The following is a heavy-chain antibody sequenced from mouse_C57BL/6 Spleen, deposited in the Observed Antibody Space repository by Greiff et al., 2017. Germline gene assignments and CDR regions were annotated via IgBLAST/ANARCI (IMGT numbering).Heavy chain of an antibody. V-gene: IGHV1-76*01. CDR3: ARLEDSSGYGFAY. Sequence: QVQLQQSGAELVRPGASVKLSCKASGYTFTDYYINWVKQRPGQGLEWIARIYPGSGNTYYNEKLKGKATLTAEKSSSTAYMQLSSLTSEDSAVYFCARLEDSSGYGFAYWGQGTLVTVSA. J-gene: IGHJ3*01. D-gene: IGHD3-2*02. CDR2: IYPGSGNT. CDR1: GYTFTDYY.